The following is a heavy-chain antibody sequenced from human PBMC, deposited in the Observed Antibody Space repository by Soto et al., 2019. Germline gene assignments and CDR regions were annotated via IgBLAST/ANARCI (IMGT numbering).Heavy chain of an antibody. CDR1: GYSFTSYW. J-gene: IGHJ6*03. Sequence: RGSLKISCKGSGYSFTSYWIGWVRQMPGKGLEWMGIIYPGDSDTRYSPSFQGQVTISADKSISTAYLQWSSLKASDTAMYYCARNGRGGYDSPYYYYYYMDVWGKGTTVTVSS. D-gene: IGHD5-12*01. CDR2: IYPGDSDT. CDR3: ARNGRGGYDSPYYYYYYMDV. V-gene: IGHV5-51*01.